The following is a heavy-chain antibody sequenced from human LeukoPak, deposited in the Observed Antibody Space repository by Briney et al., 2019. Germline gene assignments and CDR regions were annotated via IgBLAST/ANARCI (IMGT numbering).Heavy chain of an antibody. CDR2: ISGSGGST. D-gene: IGHD2-2*01. J-gene: IGHJ4*02. V-gene: IGHV3-23*01. CDR3: AKPHIVVVPAAIQYFDY. CDR1: GFTFSSYA. Sequence: PGGSLRLSCAASGFTFSSYAMSWVRQAPGKGLEWVSAISGSGGSTYYADSVKGRFTIYRDNSKNTLYLQMNSLRAEDTAVYYCAKPHIVVVPAAIQYFDYWGQGTLVTVSS.